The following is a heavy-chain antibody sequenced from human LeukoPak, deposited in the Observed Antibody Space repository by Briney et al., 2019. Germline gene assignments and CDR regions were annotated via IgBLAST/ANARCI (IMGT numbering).Heavy chain of an antibody. D-gene: IGHD2-15*01. CDR2: ISSSSSYI. Sequence: GGSLRLSCAASGFTFSSYSMNWVRQAPGKGLEWVSSISSSSSYIYYADSVKGRFTISRDNAKNSLYLQMNSLRADDTAVYFCAKGLLTYYFDSWGQGTLVPVSS. J-gene: IGHJ4*02. CDR3: AKGLLTYYFDS. V-gene: IGHV3-21*04. CDR1: GFTFSSYS.